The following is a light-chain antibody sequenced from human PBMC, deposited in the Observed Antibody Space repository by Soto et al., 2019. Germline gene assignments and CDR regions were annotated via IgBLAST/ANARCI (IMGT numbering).Light chain of an antibody. CDR1: QSVSTY. CDR3: QPRSNWPSIT. J-gene: IGKJ5*01. Sequence: ETVMTQSPATLSVSTGERATRXXRASQSVSTYLAWYQQKPGQGPSLXXYDASTRATGIPARFSGSGSGTDFTLTISSLEPEDFAVYYCQPRSNWPSITFGQGTRLEIK. V-gene: IGKV3-11*01. CDR2: DAS.